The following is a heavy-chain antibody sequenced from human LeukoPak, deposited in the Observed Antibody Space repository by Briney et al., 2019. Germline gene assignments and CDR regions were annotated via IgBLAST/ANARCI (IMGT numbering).Heavy chain of an antibody. CDR3: ARAGYDSSGYYWDY. J-gene: IGHJ4*02. V-gene: IGHV4-34*01. Sequence: SETLSLTCAVYGGSFSGYYWSWIRQPPGKGLEWIGEINHSGSTNYNPSLKSRVTISVDTSKNQFSLKLSSVTAADMAVYYCARAGYDSSGYYWDYWGQGTLVTVSS. D-gene: IGHD3-22*01. CDR1: GGSFSGYY. CDR2: INHSGST.